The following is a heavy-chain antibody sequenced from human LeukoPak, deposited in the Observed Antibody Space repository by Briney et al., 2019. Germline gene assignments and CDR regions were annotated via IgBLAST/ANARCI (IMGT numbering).Heavy chain of an antibody. Sequence: PGGSLRLSCAASGFTFSSYAMHWVRQAPGKGLEWVAVISYDGSNKYYADSVKGRFTISRDNSKNTLYLQMNSLRAEDTAVYYCAARRTAVAGGIDYWGQGTLVTVSS. CDR2: ISYDGSNK. J-gene: IGHJ4*02. CDR3: AARRTAVAGGIDY. D-gene: IGHD6-19*01. V-gene: IGHV3-30*01. CDR1: GFTFSSYA.